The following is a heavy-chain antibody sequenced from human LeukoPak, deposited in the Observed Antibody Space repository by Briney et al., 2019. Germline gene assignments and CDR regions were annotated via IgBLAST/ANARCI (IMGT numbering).Heavy chain of an antibody. CDR2: IMRDGSEE. Sequence: PGGSLRLSCAASGFTFRNYWMSWVRQAPGKGLEWVASIMRDGSEEYYVGSVKGRFTISRDSAKNSLYLQLNSLRAEDTAVYYCARWRGAQSEFEYWGQGTLVTVSS. J-gene: IGHJ4*02. V-gene: IGHV3-7*01. D-gene: IGHD3-3*01. CDR1: GFTFRNYW. CDR3: ARWRGAQSEFEY.